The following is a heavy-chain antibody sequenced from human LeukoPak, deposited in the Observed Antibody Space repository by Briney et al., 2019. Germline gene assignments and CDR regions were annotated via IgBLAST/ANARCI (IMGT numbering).Heavy chain of an antibody. Sequence: ASVKVSCKASGYTFTSYGISWVRQAPGQGLEWMGWISAYNGNTNYAQKLQGRVTMTTDTSTSTAYMELRSLRSDDTAVHYCARDLGGSGWMVRGVKPYDYWGQGTLVTVSS. D-gene: IGHD3-10*01. CDR2: ISAYNGNT. J-gene: IGHJ4*02. CDR3: ARDLGGSGWMVRGVKPYDY. CDR1: GYTFTSYG. V-gene: IGHV1-18*01.